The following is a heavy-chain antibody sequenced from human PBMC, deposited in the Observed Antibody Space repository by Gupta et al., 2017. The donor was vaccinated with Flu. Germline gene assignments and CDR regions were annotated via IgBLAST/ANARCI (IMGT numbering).Heavy chain of an antibody. CDR3: ARRGTYYFDF. Sequence: QMQLQESGPRLVKPSPTLSLPCSVSGGSINVFSFFWAWTRQVPGKGLEWIGYVHSSGNTYYNPSLRSRLMMSIDTAKNEFSLEMTSLTAADTAMYYCARRGTYYFDFWGQGALVTVSS. CDR2: VHSSGNT. V-gene: IGHV4-31*03. CDR1: GGSINVFSFF. D-gene: IGHD1-7*01. J-gene: IGHJ4*02.